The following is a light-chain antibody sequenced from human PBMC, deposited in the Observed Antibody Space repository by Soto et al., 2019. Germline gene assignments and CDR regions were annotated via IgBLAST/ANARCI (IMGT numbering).Light chain of an antibody. CDR2: GTS. Sequence: IVLKPSPGTLSLSPGETATLSSSASQSVSSSYLAWYQQKPGQAPRLLIYGTSSRATGIPDRFSGSGSGTDFTLTISRLEPEDSGVYYCQQYGGSPGTFGQGTKVDIK. V-gene: IGKV3-20*01. J-gene: IGKJ1*01. CDR3: QQYGGSPGT. CDR1: QSVSSSY.